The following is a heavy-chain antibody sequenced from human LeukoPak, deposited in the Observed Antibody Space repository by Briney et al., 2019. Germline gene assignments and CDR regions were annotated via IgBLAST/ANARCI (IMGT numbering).Heavy chain of an antibody. CDR1: GFTFSSYW. Sequence: GGSLRLSCAASGFTFSSYWMSWVRQAPGKGLEWVANIKQDGSEKYYVDSVKGRFTISRDNAKNSLYLQMNSLRAEDTAVYYCARARDGYNWGAFDIWGQGTMVTVSS. CDR2: IKQDGSEK. D-gene: IGHD5-24*01. V-gene: IGHV3-7*01. CDR3: ARARDGYNWGAFDI. J-gene: IGHJ3*02.